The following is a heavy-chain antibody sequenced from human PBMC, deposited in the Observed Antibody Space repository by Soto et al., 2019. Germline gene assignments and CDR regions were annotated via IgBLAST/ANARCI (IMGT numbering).Heavy chain of an antibody. CDR1: GYSFSDYD. CDR3: ARDNRYNWNDEGWFDP. CDR2: MNPNSGKT. Sequence: QVQLVQSGAEVKKPGASVKVSCKASGYSFSDYDINWVRQATGQGPEWMGWMNPNSGKTGYAQKFQGRVTMTRNTSINTAYMELSSLGSEDTAVYYCARDNRYNWNDEGWFDPWGQGTLVTVSS. J-gene: IGHJ5*02. D-gene: IGHD1-20*01. V-gene: IGHV1-8*01.